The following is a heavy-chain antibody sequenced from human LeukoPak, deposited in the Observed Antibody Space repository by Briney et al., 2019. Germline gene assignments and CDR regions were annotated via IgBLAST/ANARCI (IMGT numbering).Heavy chain of an antibody. Sequence: EASVKVSCKASGYTFTGYYMHWVRQAPGQGLEWMGWINPNSGGTNYAQKFQGRVTMTRDTSISTAYMELSRLRSDDTAVYYCARASGYSSSAPFDYWGQGTLVTVSS. J-gene: IGHJ4*02. CDR1: GYTFTGYY. CDR3: ARASGYSSSAPFDY. CDR2: INPNSGGT. V-gene: IGHV1-2*02. D-gene: IGHD6-6*01.